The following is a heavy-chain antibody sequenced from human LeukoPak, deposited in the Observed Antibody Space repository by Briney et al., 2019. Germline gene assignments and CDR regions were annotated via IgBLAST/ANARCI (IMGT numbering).Heavy chain of an antibody. Sequence: GGSLRLSCAASGFTFSTYAMTWVRQAPGKGLEWVSSISGSGAGKFYAAPVEGRFTTSRDNSKNTLYVQLNSLRAEDTAVYYCAKAAYGDYAGAFDIWGQGTMVIVSS. D-gene: IGHD4-17*01. V-gene: IGHV3-23*01. CDR2: ISGSGAGK. J-gene: IGHJ3*02. CDR1: GFTFSTYA. CDR3: AKAAYGDYAGAFDI.